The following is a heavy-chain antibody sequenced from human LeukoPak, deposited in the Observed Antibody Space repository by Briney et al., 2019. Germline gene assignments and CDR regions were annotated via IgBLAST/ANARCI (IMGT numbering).Heavy chain of an antibody. Sequence: PSETLSLTCTVSGGSISSYSWSWIRQPPGKGLEWIGYIYQSGSTYYNPSLKSRVTISVDRSKNQFSLKLSSVTAADTAVYYCARGTYFDFWSGPSYFDYWGQGTLVTVSS. D-gene: IGHD3-3*01. CDR1: GGSISSYS. CDR3: ARGTYFDFWSGPSYFDY. J-gene: IGHJ4*02. CDR2: IYQSGST. V-gene: IGHV4-30-2*01.